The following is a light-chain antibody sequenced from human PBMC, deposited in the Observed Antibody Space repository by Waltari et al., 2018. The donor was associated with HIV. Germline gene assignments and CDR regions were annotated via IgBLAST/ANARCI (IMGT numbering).Light chain of an antibody. Sequence: SYELTQPPSVSVSPGQTASITCSGDKLGDKYACWYQQKPGQSPVLGIYQDSKRPSGIPERFSGSNSGNTATLTISGTQAMDEADYYCQAWDSSTEVVCGGGTKLTVL. V-gene: IGLV3-1*01. CDR1: KLGDKY. J-gene: IGLJ2*01. CDR2: QDS. CDR3: QAWDSSTEVV.